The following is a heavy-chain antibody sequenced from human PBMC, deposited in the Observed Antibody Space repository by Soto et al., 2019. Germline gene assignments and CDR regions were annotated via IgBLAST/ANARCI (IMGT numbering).Heavy chain of an antibody. CDR3: ARGDCSSTSCYSGYYYGLDV. CDR2: INPSGGST. D-gene: IGHD2-2*02. CDR1: GYTFTSYY. V-gene: IGHV1-46*01. J-gene: IGHJ6*02. Sequence: AASVKVSCKAPGYTFTSYYMHWVRQAPGQGLEWMGIINPSGGSTSYAQKFQGRVTMTRDTSTSTVYMELSSLRSEDTAVYYCARGDCSSTSCYSGYYYGLDVWGQGTTVTVSS.